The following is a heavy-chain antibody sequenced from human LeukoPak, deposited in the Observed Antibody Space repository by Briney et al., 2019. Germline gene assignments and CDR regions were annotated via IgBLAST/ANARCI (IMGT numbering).Heavy chain of an antibody. CDR1: GFTFSSYA. D-gene: IGHD3-10*02. Sequence: QPGGSLRLSCAASGFTFSSYAMSWVRQAPGKALEWVSAISCSGGSTYYADSVKGRFTISRDNSKNTLYLQMNSLRAEDTAVYYCAKDPIGTMIGAIWGQGTMVTVSS. CDR2: ISCSGGST. J-gene: IGHJ3*02. V-gene: IGHV3-23*01. CDR3: AKDPIGTMIGAI.